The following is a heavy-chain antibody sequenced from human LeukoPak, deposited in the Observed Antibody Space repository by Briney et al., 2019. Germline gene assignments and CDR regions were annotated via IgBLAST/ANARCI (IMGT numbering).Heavy chain of an antibody. J-gene: IGHJ4*02. CDR1: GGSFSGYY. V-gene: IGHV4-34*01. CDR2: INHSGST. CDR3: ARARAHLKYYYDSSGYYYFDY. D-gene: IGHD3-22*01. Sequence: PSETLSLTCAVYGGSFSGYYWSWIRQPPGEGLEWIGEINHSGSTNYNPSLKSRVTISVDTSKNQSSLKLSSVTAADTAVYYCARARAHLKYYYDSSGYYYFDYWGQGTLVTVSS.